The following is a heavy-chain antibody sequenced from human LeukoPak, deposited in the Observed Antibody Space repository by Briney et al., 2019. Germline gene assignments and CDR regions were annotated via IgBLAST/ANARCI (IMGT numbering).Heavy chain of an antibody. Sequence: GGSLRLSCAASGLTFSSYAMSWVRQAPGKGLEWVSAISGSGGSTYYADSVKRRFTISRDNSKNTLYMQMNSLRAEDTAVYYCTKDPNGDYVGAFDPWGQGTLVTVSS. J-gene: IGHJ5*02. V-gene: IGHV3-23*01. CDR3: TKDPNGDYVGAFDP. D-gene: IGHD4-17*01. CDR1: GLTFSSYA. CDR2: ISGSGGST.